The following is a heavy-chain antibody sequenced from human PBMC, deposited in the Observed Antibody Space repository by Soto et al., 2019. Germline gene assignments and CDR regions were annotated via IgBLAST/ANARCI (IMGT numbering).Heavy chain of an antibody. D-gene: IGHD6-19*01. J-gene: IGHJ4*02. CDR2: ISSYGADT. CDR3: VKEGYMRSDWYGQFDY. CDR1: GFTFNSYA. V-gene: IGHV3-64D*06. Sequence: LRLSCSASGFTFNSYAMHWVRQAPGKGLEFVSAISSYGADTYYADSVKGRFAISRDNSKNTLYLQMSSLRAEDTALYYCVKEGYMRSDWYGQFDYWGQGALVTVS.